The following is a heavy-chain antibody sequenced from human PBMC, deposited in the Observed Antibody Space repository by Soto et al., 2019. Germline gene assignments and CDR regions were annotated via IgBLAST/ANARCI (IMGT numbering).Heavy chain of an antibody. CDR2: ISGSGGST. CDR1: GFTFSSYV. V-gene: IGHV3-23*01. D-gene: IGHD3-22*01. CDR3: AKVRADYYDSSGPIDY. Sequence: GGSLRLSCAASGFTFSSYVMSWVRQAPGKGLEWVSAISGSGGSTHYGDSVKGRFTISRDNSKNTLYLQMNSLRAEDTAVYYCAKVRADYYDSSGPIDYWGQGTLVTVPQ. J-gene: IGHJ4*02.